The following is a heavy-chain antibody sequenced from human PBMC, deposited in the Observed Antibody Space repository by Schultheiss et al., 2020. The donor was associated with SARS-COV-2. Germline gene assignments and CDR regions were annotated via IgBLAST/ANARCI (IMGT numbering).Heavy chain of an antibody. Sequence: SETLSLTCTVSGGSISSGGYYWSWIRQHPGKGLEWIGYIYYSGSTYYNPSLKSRVTISVDTSKNQFSLKLSSVTAADTAVYYCASYSGFWTLYYYYGMDVWGQGTTVTVSS. V-gene: IGHV4-31*03. CDR1: GGSISSGGYY. J-gene: IGHJ6*02. CDR2: IYYSGST. CDR3: ASYSGFWTLYYYYGMDV. D-gene: IGHD3-3*01.